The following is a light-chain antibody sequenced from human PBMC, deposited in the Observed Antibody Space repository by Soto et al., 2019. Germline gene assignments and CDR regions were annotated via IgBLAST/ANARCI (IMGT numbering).Light chain of an antibody. Sequence: EIVLTQSPGTLSLSPGERATLSCRASQSVSSYYLAWYQQKPGQAPRLLIYAASSRATGIPERFSGSGSGTDFTLTISRLEPEDFAVYYCQQYGNSPPYTFGQGTKLEIK. CDR1: QSVSSYY. J-gene: IGKJ2*01. CDR2: AAS. CDR3: QQYGNSPPYT. V-gene: IGKV3-20*01.